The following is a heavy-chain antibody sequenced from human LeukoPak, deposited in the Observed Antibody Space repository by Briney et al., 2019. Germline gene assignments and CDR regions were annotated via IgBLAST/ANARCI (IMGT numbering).Heavy chain of an antibody. D-gene: IGHD5-12*01. CDR1: GFTFSSYW. CDR3: APWLRWDAFDI. Sequence: GGSLGLSCAASGFTFSSYWMSRVRQAPGKGLEWVANIKQDGSEKYYVDSVKGRFTISRDNAKNSLYLQMNSLRAEDTAVYYCAPWLRWDAFDIWGQGTMVTVSS. CDR2: IKQDGSEK. V-gene: IGHV3-7*03. J-gene: IGHJ3*02.